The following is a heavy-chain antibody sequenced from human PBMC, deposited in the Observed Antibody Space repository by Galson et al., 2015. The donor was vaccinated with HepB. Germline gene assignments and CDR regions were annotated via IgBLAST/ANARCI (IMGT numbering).Heavy chain of an antibody. CDR2: IDPSDSYT. Sequence: QSGAEVKKPGESLRISCKGSGYSFTSYWISWVRQMPGKGLEWMGRIDPSDSYTNYSPSFQGHVTISADKSISTAYLQWSSLKASDTAMYYCARLEWTRQLVRYYYYGMDVWGQGTTVTVSS. J-gene: IGHJ6*02. D-gene: IGHD6-13*01. CDR3: ARLEWTRQLVRYYYYGMDV. V-gene: IGHV5-10-1*01. CDR1: GYSFTSYW.